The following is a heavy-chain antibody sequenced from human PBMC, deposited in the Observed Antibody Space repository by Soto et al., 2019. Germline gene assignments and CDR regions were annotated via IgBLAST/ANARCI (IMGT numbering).Heavy chain of an antibody. CDR3: AKDRGRWGYSGYDMGP. CDR2: ISNTGGSA. D-gene: IGHD5-12*01. V-gene: IGHV3-23*01. J-gene: IGHJ5*02. Sequence: GSLRLSCATSGFTFSSYGMSWVRQAPGKGLEWVSTISNTGGSAYHADSVRGRFTISRDNSKNTVYPQINSLRAEDTAVYYCAKDRGRWGYSGYDMGPWGQGTLVTVSS. CDR1: GFTFSSYG.